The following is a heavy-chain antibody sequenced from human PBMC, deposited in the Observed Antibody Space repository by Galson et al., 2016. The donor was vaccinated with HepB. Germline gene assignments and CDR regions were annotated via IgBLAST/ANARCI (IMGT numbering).Heavy chain of an antibody. D-gene: IGHD3-16*02. J-gene: IGHJ4*02. V-gene: IGHV3-30-3*01. CDR1: RSSLSTYD. CDR2: ISYDGSNK. CDR3: ARDNSYRRAFDY. Sequence: SLRLSCAASRSSLSTYDMHWVRQAPGKGLKWVAVISYDGSNKLYAESVKGRFSISKDNSKNTLYLQMNSLRAEDTAVYYCARDNSYRRAFDYWGQGTLVTVSS.